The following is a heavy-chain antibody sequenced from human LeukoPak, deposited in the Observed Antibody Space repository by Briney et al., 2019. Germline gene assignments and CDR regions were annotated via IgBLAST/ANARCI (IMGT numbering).Heavy chain of an antibody. Sequence: GGSLRLSCAASGFTFSSYWMSWVRQAPGKGLEWVANINEDGCEKYYVDSVKGRFTISRDNAKNSLYLQMDSLRAEDTAVYYCARDGPHYDFWSGPAYWGQGTLVTVSS. V-gene: IGHV3-7*05. CDR3: ARDGPHYDFWSGPAY. CDR2: INEDGCEK. CDR1: GFTFSSYW. J-gene: IGHJ4*02. D-gene: IGHD3-3*01.